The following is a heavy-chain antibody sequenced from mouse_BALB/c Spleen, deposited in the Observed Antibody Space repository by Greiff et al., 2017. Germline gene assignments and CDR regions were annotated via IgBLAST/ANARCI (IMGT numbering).Heavy chain of an antibody. CDR3: ARGGYDYAMDY. Sequence: EVQLVESGGGLVQPGGSLKLSCAASGFTFSSYTMSWVRQTPEKRLEWVAYISNGGGSTYYPDTVKGRFTISRDNAKNTLYLQMSSLKSEDTAMYYCARGGYDYAMDYWGQGTSVTVSS. J-gene: IGHJ4*01. CDR1: GFTFSSYT. CDR2: ISNGGGST. V-gene: IGHV5-12-2*01. D-gene: IGHD2-2*01.